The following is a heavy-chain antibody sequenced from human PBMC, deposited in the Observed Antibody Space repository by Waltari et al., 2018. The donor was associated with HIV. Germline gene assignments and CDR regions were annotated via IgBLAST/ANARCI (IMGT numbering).Heavy chain of an antibody. CDR1: GYTLTELS. J-gene: IGHJ5*02. CDR2: VDPEDGGT. Sequence: QVQLVQSGAEVKKPGASVKVSCKVSGYTLTELSMHWVRQAPGKGLEWMGGVDPEDGGTIFAQKFQGRVTMTEDTTTDTAYMELSSLRSEDTAVYYCATDAGTLGYCSGGSCGSFDPWGQGTLVTVSS. D-gene: IGHD2-15*01. V-gene: IGHV1-24*01. CDR3: ATDAGTLGYCSGGSCGSFDP.